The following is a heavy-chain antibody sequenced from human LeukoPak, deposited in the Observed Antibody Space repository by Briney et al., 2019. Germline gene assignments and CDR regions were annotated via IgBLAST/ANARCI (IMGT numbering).Heavy chain of an antibody. Sequence: PWASVKVSCKAYGYTFTSYDINWVRQATGQGLEWMGWMNPNSGNTGYAQKFQGRVTMTRNTSISTAYMELSSLRSEDTAVYYCARGPYNYDILTGYLYWGQGTLVTVSS. CDR1: GYTFTSYD. V-gene: IGHV1-8*01. J-gene: IGHJ4*02. CDR3: ARGPYNYDILTGYLY. CDR2: MNPNSGNT. D-gene: IGHD3-9*01.